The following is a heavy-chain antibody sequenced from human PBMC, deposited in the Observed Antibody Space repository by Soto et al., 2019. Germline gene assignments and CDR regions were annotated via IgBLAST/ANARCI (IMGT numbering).Heavy chain of an antibody. CDR3: ARGGDTSTWYDLDY. J-gene: IGHJ4*02. V-gene: IGHV1-8*01. Sequence: QVQLVQSGAEVKKPGASVKVSCKASGYTFTSFDINWVRQAPGQGLEWIGWMNPATGNTGYAQKFQGRVTMTRNTSINTAYMELSSLRSEDTAVYFCARGGDTSTWYDLDYWGQGALVTVSS. CDR1: GYTFTSFD. CDR2: MNPATGNT. D-gene: IGHD6-13*01.